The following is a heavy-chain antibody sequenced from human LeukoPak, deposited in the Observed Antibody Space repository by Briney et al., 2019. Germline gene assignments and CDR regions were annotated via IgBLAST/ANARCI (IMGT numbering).Heavy chain of an antibody. D-gene: IGHD4-23*01. CDR2: IFRAGNT. V-gene: IGHV4-38-2*01. J-gene: IGHJ4*02. CDR1: GYSISSGYY. Sequence: SETLSLTCAVSGYSISSGYYWGWIRQPPGKGLEWIGTIFRAGNTYYNPSLKSRVTISVDTSKNQFPLKLSSVTAADTATYYCARVVTLGGNDYWGQGTLVTVSS. CDR3: ARVVTLGGNDY.